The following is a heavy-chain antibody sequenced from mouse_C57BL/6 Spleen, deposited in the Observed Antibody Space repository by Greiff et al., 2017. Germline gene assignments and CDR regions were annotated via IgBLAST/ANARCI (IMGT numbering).Heavy chain of an antibody. CDR2: IDPSDSYT. CDR3: ARVSNYGAMDY. D-gene: IGHD2-5*01. CDR1: GYTFTSYW. V-gene: IGHV1-50*01. Sequence: QVQLQQPGAELVKPGASVKLSCKASGYTFTSYWMQWVKQRPGQGLEWIGEIDPSDSYTNYNQKLKGKATLTVDTSSSTAYMQLSSLTSEDSAVYYCARVSNYGAMDYWGQGTSVTVSS. J-gene: IGHJ4*01.